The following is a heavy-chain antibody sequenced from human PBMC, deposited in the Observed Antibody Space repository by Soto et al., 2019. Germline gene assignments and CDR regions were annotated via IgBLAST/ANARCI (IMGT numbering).Heavy chain of an antibody. CDR1: GFTFSTYA. CDR3: VKGYWKGDV. CDR2: ISGSGGSI. Sequence: EVQLLESGGGLVQPGGSLRLSCAASGFTFSTYAMNWVRQAPGNGLEWVSAISGSGGSIHYADSVKGRFTISRDNSKHPLYLKMNSLSDEDTAVYHCVKGYWKGDVWGQGTTVTVSS. D-gene: IGHD1-1*01. V-gene: IGHV3-23*01. J-gene: IGHJ6*02.